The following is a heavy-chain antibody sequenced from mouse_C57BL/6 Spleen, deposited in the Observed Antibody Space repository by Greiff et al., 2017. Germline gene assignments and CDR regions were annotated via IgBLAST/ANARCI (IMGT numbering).Heavy chain of an antibody. J-gene: IGHJ1*03. D-gene: IGHD1-1*01. V-gene: IGHV1-9*01. CDR3: ARKGPTWEATGYFGG. CDR2: IFPGSGST. Sequence: VQLVESGAELMKPGASVKISCKATGYTFTGYWIEWVKQRPGHGLEWIGAIFPGSGSTNYNEKFKGKATFTAETSSNTAYMQLSSLTTEDSAIYYGARKGPTWEATGYFGGWGTGTTVTVAS. CDR1: GYTFTGYW.